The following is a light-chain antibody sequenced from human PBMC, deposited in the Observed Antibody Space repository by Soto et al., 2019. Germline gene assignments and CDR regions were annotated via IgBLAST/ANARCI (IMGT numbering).Light chain of an antibody. CDR2: EAS. CDR3: QQFDNLPLT. V-gene: IGKV1-33*01. CDR1: QDINNY. Sequence: DIQMTQSPSPLSASIGDRVTIACQASQDINNYLNWYQQKPGKAPKLLISEASDLQTGLPSRFSGSGSGTDFTFTISSLQPEDIATYYCQQFDNLPLTFGGGTKVDIK. J-gene: IGKJ4*01.